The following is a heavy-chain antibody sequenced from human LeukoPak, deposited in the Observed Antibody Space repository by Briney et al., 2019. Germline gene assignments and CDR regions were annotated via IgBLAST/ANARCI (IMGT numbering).Heavy chain of an antibody. CDR2: IGASHIT. V-gene: IGHV3-23*01. CDR1: GFTFSTYA. Sequence: GGSLRLSCAASGFTFSTYAMSWVRQAPGKGLEWVSAIGASHITYYAGSVKGRFTISRDNFKNTLYLQMNSLRAEDTAVYYCAKVPAFDYWGQGTLVTVSS. J-gene: IGHJ4*02. CDR3: AKVPAFDY.